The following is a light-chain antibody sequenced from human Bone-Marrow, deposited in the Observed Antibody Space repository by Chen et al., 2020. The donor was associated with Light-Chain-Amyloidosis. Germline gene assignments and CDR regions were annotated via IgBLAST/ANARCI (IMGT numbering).Light chain of an antibody. Sequence: QSALAQPASVSGSPGQSITISCTGTSSDVGAYNYVSWYQHHPGQAPQLMIFDVSNRPSVVSNRSSGSTSGNTASLTISGLQTEDEADYYCSSYTSTGTYYVFGAGTRVTVL. CDR2: DVS. CDR1: SSDVGAYNY. J-gene: IGLJ1*01. V-gene: IGLV2-14*03. CDR3: SSYTSTGTYYV.